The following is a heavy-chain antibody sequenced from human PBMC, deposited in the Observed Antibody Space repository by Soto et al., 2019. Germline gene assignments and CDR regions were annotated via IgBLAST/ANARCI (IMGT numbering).Heavy chain of an antibody. J-gene: IGHJ4*02. D-gene: IGHD6-13*01. V-gene: IGHV3-48*01. CDR2: ISSSSSTI. Sequence: PGGSLRLSCAASGFTFSSYSMNWVRQAPGKGLEWVSYISSSSSTIYYADSVKGRFTISRDNAKNSLYLQMNSLRAEDTAVYYCARVPIAADEHFDYWGQGTLVTVSS. CDR3: ARVPIAADEHFDY. CDR1: GFTFSSYS.